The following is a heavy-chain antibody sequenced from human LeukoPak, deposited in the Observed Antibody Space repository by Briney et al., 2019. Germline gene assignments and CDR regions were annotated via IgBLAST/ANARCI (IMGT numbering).Heavy chain of an antibody. CDR3: ARVSFGSGYYNYMDV. D-gene: IGHD3-10*01. V-gene: IGHV4-4*02. CDR1: GGSVTSNNW. CDR2: IYHSGST. J-gene: IGHJ6*03. Sequence: SETLSLTCSVSGGSVTSNNWWTWVRQTPGKGLEWIGEIYHSGSTNYNPSLKSRVTISVDTSKNQFSLKLSSVTAADTAVYYCARVSFGSGYYNYMDVWGKGTTVTVSS.